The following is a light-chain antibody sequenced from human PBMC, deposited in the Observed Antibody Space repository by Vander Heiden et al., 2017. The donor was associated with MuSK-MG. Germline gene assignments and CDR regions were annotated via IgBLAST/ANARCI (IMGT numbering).Light chain of an antibody. CDR1: ALPQKF. Sequence: SYALTQPPSVSVSPGQTARITCSGDALPQKFTYWYQQASGQAPVLVIYEDDKRPAGVPERFSGSSSGTVATLIIGGAQVEDEADYYCYSTDSSGDHGVFGGGTKLTVL. V-gene: IGLV3-10*01. J-gene: IGLJ3*02. CDR2: EDD. CDR3: YSTDSSGDHGV.